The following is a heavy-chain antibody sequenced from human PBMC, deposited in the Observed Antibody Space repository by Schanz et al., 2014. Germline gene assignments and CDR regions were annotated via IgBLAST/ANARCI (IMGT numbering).Heavy chain of an antibody. D-gene: IGHD3-16*01. J-gene: IGHJ6*02. Sequence: QDQLLQSGAAVKKPGSSVRVSCKASGGTLDTYKIAWVRQVPGQGLEWMGRIIPFLAVSNYAQDFQGRVTLTADRATSTVHMDLRSLRSEDTGLYYCARAGRGYAYPLNSYPMDVWGQGNTVIVSS. CDR2: IIPFLAVS. CDR3: ARAGRGYAYPLNSYPMDV. CDR1: GGTLDTYK. V-gene: IGHV1-69*02.